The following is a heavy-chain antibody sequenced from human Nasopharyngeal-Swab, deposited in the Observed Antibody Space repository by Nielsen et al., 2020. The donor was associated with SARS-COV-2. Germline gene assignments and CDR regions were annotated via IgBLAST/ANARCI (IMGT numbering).Heavy chain of an antibody. J-gene: IGHJ5*02. V-gene: IGHV3-30*03. CDR3: ATTAGGYSYAS. CDR1: GFTFSSYG. CDR2: ISYDGSNK. D-gene: IGHD5-18*01. Sequence: GGSLRLSCAASGFTFSSYGMHWVRQAPGKGLEWVAVISYDGSNKYYADSVKGRFTISRDNSKNTLYLQMNSLRAEDTAVYYCATTAGGYSYASWGQGTLVTVSS.